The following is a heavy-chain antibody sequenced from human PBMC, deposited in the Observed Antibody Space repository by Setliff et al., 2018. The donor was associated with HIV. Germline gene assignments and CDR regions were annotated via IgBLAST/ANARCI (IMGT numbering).Heavy chain of an antibody. CDR2: LTPHSGDT. J-gene: IGHJ3*02. Sequence: ASVKVSCKASGYTFLNYDINWLRQAPGQGLEWMGRLTPHSGDTISADRFQGFTRRFVFSLDPSVRTAYLQITGLKAEDTAVYYCARGGDRMQIWSRFPFDIWGQGTMVTVSS. CDR3: ARGGDRMQIWSRFPFDI. CDR1: GYTFLNYD. V-gene: IGHV7-4-1*02. D-gene: IGHD3-10*01.